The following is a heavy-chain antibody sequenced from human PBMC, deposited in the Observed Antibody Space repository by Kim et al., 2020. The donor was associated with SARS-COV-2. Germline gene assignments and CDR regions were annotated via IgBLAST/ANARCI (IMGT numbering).Heavy chain of an antibody. CDR3: ARDFGLYYYYGMDV. CDR2: MYSGGST. J-gene: IGHJ6*02. V-gene: IGHV3-53*01. D-gene: IGHD3-3*01. Sequence: GGSLRLSCAASGFTVSSNYMSWVRQAPGKGLEWVSVMYSGGSTYYADSVKGRFTISRDNSKNTLYLQMNSLRAEDTAVYYCARDFGLYYYYGMDVWGQGTTVTVSS. CDR1: GFTVSSNY.